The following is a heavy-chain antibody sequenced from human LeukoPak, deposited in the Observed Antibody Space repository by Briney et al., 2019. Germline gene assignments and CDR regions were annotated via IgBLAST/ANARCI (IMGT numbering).Heavy chain of an antibody. CDR1: GLTFGSYG. D-gene: IGHD6-19*01. CDR2: IYYDGSNT. CDR3: AKDDGSGWYQIDY. V-gene: IGHV3-30*02. J-gene: IGHJ4*02. Sequence: GGSLRLSCAASGLTFGSYGMHWVRQAPGKGLEWVTYIYYDGSNTYYADSVKGRFTISRDNSKNTLYLQMNSLRAEDTAVYYCAKDDGSGWYQIDYWGQGTLVTVSS.